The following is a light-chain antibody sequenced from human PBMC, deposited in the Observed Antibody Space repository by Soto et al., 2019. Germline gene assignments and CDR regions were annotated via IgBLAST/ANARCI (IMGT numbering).Light chain of an antibody. Sequence: QSALTQPASVSGSPGQSITISCTGTSSDVGGYGYVSWYQQHPGKVPKLMIYEVSNRPSGVSNRFSGSKSGNTASLIISGLQAEDEADYYCSSYTSGSTYVFGTGTKVTVL. CDR2: EVS. CDR3: SSYTSGSTYV. V-gene: IGLV2-14*01. J-gene: IGLJ1*01. CDR1: SSDVGGYGY.